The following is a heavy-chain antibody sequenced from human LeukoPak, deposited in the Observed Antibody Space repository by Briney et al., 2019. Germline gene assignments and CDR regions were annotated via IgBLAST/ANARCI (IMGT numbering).Heavy chain of an antibody. D-gene: IGHD3-22*01. Sequence: PWGSLRLSCAASGFAFSDYWLSWVRQPPGKGLEWVGNIKHDGSEKYYVDSVRCRFTVSRDNAKTSVYLQMNSLRAEDTAVYYCAREYEYNDSGHGSFRYWGQGTLVTVSS. CDR3: AREYEYNDSGHGSFRY. V-gene: IGHV3-7*01. CDR1: GFAFSDYW. J-gene: IGHJ4*02. CDR2: IKHDGSEK.